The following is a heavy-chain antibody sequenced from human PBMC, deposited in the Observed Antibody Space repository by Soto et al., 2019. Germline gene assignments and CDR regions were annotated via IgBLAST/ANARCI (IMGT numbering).Heavy chain of an antibody. V-gene: IGHV3-30*18. D-gene: IGHD2-2*01. Sequence: GGSLRLSCAASGFTFSSYGMHWVRQAPGKGLEWVAVISYDGSNKYYADSVKGRFTISRDNSKNTLYLQMNSLRAEDTAVYYCAKKAGPAAILGHYYYGMDVWGQGTTVTVSS. J-gene: IGHJ6*02. CDR1: GFTFSSYG. CDR2: ISYDGSNK. CDR3: AKKAGPAAILGHYYYGMDV.